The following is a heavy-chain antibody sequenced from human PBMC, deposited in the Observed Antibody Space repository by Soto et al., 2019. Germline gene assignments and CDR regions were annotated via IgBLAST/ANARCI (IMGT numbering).Heavy chain of an antibody. CDR2: VYSNDDK. J-gene: IGHJ6*02. CDR3: KHRGGSGLYGMDV. V-gene: IGHV2-5*01. Sequence: QITLKQSGPALVKPTQTLTLTCTFSGFSLSTSGVGVGWVRQPPGKALEWLALVYSNDDKRFSPSLKSRLTSTKDTSKNQVVLTMTNMDPVDPATYCCKHRGGSGLYGMDVWGQGTTVTVSS. CDR1: GFSLSTSGVG. D-gene: IGHD3-10*01.